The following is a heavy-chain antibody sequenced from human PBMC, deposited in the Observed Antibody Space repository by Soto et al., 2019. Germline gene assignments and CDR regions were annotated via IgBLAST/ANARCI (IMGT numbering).Heavy chain of an antibody. CDR2: IYTSATT. J-gene: IGHJ5*01. D-gene: IGHD7-27*01. Sequence: SETLSLTCSVSGDSISNLDYFWAWIRQPPGQALEYIGYIYTSATTYYNPSFESRVAISVDTSKSQFSLNVTSVTAADTAVYFCARGRYCLTGRCFPNWFDSWGQGALVTVSS. CDR3: ARGRYCLTGRCFPNWFDS. CDR1: GDSISNLDYF. V-gene: IGHV4-30-4*01.